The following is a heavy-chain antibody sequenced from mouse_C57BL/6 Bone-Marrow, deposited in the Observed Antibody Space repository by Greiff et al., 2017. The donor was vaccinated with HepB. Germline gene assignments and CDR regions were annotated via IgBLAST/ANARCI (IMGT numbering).Heavy chain of an antibody. CDR3: ARWGTTVVDYAMDY. J-gene: IGHJ4*01. CDR2: ISSGSSTI. V-gene: IGHV5-17*01. CDR1: GFTFSDYG. D-gene: IGHD1-1*01. Sequence: VQVVESGGGLVKPGGSLKLSCAASGFTFSDYGMHWVRQAPEKGLEWVAYISSGSSTIYYADTVKGRFTISRDNAKNTLFLQMTSLRSEDTAMYYCARWGTTVVDYAMDYWGQGTSVTVSS.